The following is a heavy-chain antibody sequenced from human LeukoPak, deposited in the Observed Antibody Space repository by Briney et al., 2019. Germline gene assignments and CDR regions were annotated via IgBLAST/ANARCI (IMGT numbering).Heavy chain of an antibody. CDR2: IYPGDSDT. V-gene: IGHV5-51*01. CDR1: GYSFTSYW. J-gene: IGHJ4*02. Sequence: GESLKISCKGSGYSFTSYWIGWVRQMPGKGLEWMEIIYPGDSDTRYSPSFQGQVTISADKSISTAYLQWSSLKASDTAMYYCARHSFYCSSTSCSSPFDYWGQGTLVTVSS. D-gene: IGHD2-2*01. CDR3: ARHSFYCSSTSCSSPFDY.